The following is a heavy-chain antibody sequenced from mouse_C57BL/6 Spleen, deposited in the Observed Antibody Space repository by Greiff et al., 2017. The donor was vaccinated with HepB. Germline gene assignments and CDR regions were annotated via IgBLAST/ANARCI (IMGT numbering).Heavy chain of an antibody. D-gene: IGHD2-2*01. Sequence: EVKLEESGEGLVKPGGSLKLSCAASGFTFSSYAMSWVRQTPEKRLEWVAYISSGGDYIYYADTVKGRFTISRDNARNTLYLQMSSLKSEDTAMYYCTRDGLHYFDYWGQGTTLTVSS. CDR3: TRDGLHYFDY. CDR1: GFTFSSYA. V-gene: IGHV5-9-1*02. J-gene: IGHJ2*01. CDR2: ISSGGDYI.